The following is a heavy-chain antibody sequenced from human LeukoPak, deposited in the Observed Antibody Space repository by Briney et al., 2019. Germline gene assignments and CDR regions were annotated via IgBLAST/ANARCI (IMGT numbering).Heavy chain of an antibody. D-gene: IGHD4-17*01. V-gene: IGHV3-23*01. CDR2: IRGSGGST. J-gene: IGHJ4*02. CDR1: GFTFSSYA. Sequence: GGSLRLSCAASGFTFSSYAMSWVRQAPEKGLEWVSAIRGSGGSTYYADSVKGRFTISRDNSKNTLYLKMSSLRAEDTAVYYCAKDMNLETGDYPPNFDYWGQGTLVTVSS. CDR3: AKDMNLETGDYPPNFDY.